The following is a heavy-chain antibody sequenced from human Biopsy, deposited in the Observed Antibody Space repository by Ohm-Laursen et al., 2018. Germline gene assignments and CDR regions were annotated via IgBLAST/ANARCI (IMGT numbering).Heavy chain of an antibody. D-gene: IGHD4-17*01. CDR1: GYTFTTYG. Sequence: SSVSASCKASGYTFTTYGISWVRQAPGQGLEWMGWINTYSGNTNYGKKFHDRVIMTSDTSTSTAYLEHRSLRSDDTAVYYCARDYYPYVDYLKDVPLCDSWGQGTLVTVSS. J-gene: IGHJ4*02. CDR2: INTYSGNT. V-gene: IGHV1-18*01. CDR3: ARDYYPYVDYLKDVPLCDS.